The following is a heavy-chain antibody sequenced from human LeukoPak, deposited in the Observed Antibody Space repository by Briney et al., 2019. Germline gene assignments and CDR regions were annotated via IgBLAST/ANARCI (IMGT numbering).Heavy chain of an antibody. J-gene: IGHJ4*02. CDR1: GYTFTGYY. D-gene: IGHD2-2*01. Sequence: ASVKVSCKASGYTFTGYYMHWVRQAPGQGLEWMGWINPNSGGTNYAQKFQGRVTMTRDTSISTAYMELSRLRSDDTAVYYCARYCSSTNCHPFDYWGQGTLVTVSS. CDR2: INPNSGGT. CDR3: ARYCSSTNCHPFDY. V-gene: IGHV1-2*02.